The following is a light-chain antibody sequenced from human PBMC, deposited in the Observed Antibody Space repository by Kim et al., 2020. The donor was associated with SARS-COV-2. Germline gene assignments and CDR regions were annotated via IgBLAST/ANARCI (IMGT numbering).Light chain of an antibody. CDR2: DNN. J-gene: IGLJ2*01. CDR1: SSTIVNND. CDR3: GTWDSSLSTVV. Sequence: GPNVTISVSGGSSTIVNNDVSWYQQLPGTAPKLLIYDNNKRPSGIPDRYSGSKSGTSATLGITGLQTGDEADYYCGTWDSSLSTVVFGGGTQLTVL. V-gene: IGLV1-51*01.